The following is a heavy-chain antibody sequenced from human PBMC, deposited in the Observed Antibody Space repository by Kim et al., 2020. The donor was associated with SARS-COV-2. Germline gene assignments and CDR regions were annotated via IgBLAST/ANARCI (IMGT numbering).Heavy chain of an antibody. CDR1: GFTFSSYS. CDR2: ISSSSSYI. Sequence: GGSLRLSCAASGFTFSSYSMNWVRQAPGKGLEWVSSISSSSSYIYYADSVKGRFTISRDNAKNSLYLQMNSLRAEDTAVYYCARDTARSWHTGWFDPWGQGTLVTVSS. CDR3: ARDTARSWHTGWFDP. V-gene: IGHV3-21*01. J-gene: IGHJ5*02. D-gene: IGHD6-13*01.